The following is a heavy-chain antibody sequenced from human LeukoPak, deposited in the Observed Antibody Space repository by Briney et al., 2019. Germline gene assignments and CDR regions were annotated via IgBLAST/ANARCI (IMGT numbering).Heavy chain of an antibody. J-gene: IGHJ3*02. Sequence: GGSLRLSCAASGFTFSSFAMSWVRQVPGKGLEWVSAISGGSSNIYSADSVKGRFTISRDNSKNTLHLQMNNLRAEDTAMYYCAKCSAGYYNDAFDIWGRGTMVTVSS. V-gene: IGHV3-23*01. CDR2: ISGGSSNI. CDR1: GFTFSSFA. D-gene: IGHD3-10*02. CDR3: AKCSAGYYNDAFDI.